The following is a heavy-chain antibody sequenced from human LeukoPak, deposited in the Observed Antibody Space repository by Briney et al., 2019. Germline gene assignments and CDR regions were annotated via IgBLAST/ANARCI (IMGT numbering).Heavy chain of an antibody. D-gene: IGHD3-22*01. V-gene: IGHV4-59*01. CDR2: IYYSGST. Sequence: PSETLSLTCTVSGGSISSYYWSWIRQPPGKGLEWIGYIYYSGSTNYNPSLKSRVTISVDTSKNQFSLKLSSVTAADTAVYYCARGHYDRLIDIWGQGTMVTVSS. CDR3: ARGHYDRLIDI. CDR1: GGSISSYY. J-gene: IGHJ3*02.